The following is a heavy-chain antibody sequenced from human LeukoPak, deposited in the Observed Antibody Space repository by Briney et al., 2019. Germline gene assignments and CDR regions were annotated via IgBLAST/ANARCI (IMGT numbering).Heavy chain of an antibody. J-gene: IGHJ4*02. CDR3: ARRGASSGGLDY. V-gene: IGHV3-7*01. CDR1: GFTFSSYR. CDR2: IKQDGSDK. D-gene: IGHD6-19*01. Sequence: GGSLRLSCAASGFTFSSYRMSWVRQAPGKGLEWVANIKQDGSDKYYVDSVKGRFTISRDNAKNSLYMQMNSLRAEDTAVYYCARRGASSGGLDYWGQGTLVTASS.